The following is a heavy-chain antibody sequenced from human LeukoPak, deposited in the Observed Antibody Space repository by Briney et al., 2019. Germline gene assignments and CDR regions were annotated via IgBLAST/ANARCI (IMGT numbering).Heavy chain of an antibody. V-gene: IGHV3-23*01. CDR2: ISGSGATT. J-gene: IGHJ5*02. CDR1: GFTFSSYA. CDR3: AKKGVTTTGSNWFDP. D-gene: IGHD1-1*01. Sequence: PGGSLRLSCAASGFTFSSYAMNWVRQAPGKGLEWVSVISGSGATTSYADSVKGRFTISRDNSKSTLYLQMNSLSAEDTAVYFCAKKGVTTTGSNWFDPWGQGTLVAVSS.